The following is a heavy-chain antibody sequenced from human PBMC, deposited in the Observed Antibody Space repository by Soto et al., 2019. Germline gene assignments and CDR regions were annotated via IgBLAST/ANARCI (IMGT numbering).Heavy chain of an antibody. J-gene: IGHJ4*02. D-gene: IGHD3-22*01. V-gene: IGHV5-51*01. Sequence: PGESLKISCKGSGYNFAGYWIAWVRQMPGKGLELMGIIYPSDSDTRYRPSFQGQVTISATKSITTVFLQWSSLRASDTAMYYCARQIYDSDTGPNFQYYFDSWGQGTPVTVSS. CDR1: GYNFAGYW. CDR2: IYPSDSDT. CDR3: ARQIYDSDTGPNFQYYFDS.